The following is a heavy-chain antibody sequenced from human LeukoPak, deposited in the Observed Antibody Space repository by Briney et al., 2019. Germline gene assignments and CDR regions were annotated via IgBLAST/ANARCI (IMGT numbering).Heavy chain of an antibody. CDR1: GFTFSSYD. J-gene: IGHJ4*02. Sequence: GRSLRLSCAASGFTFSSYDMHWVRQAPGKGGEWVAVISYDGSNKYHADSVKGRFTISRDNSKNTLYLQMHSLRAEDTAVYYCAKDPCSSTSCSRFDYWGQGTLVTVSS. CDR2: ISYDGSNK. CDR3: AKDPCSSTSCSRFDY. V-gene: IGHV3-30*18. D-gene: IGHD2-2*01.